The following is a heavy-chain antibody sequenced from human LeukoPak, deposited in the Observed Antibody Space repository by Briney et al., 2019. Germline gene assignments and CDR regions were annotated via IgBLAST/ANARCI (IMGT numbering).Heavy chain of an antibody. CDR1: GGSISSGSYY. CDR3: ARDSPGSGYSSSSVDY. V-gene: IGHV4-61*02. J-gene: IGHJ4*02. D-gene: IGHD6-6*01. CDR2: IYTSGST. Sequence: KSSETLSLTCTVSGGSISSGSYYWSWIRQPAGKGLEWIGRIYTSGSTNYNPSLKSRVTISVDTSKNQFSLKLSSVTAADTAVCYCARDSPGSGYSSSSVDYWGQGTLVTVSS.